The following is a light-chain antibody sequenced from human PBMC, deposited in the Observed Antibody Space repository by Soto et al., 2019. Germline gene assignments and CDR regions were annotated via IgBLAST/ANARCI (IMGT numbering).Light chain of an antibody. Sequence: IQLTQSPSFLSASVGDRVTMTCRASQGISSYLAWYQQKPGKAPKLLIYAASTLQSGVPSRFSGSGSGTEFTLTISSLQPEDFASYYCHQLNSYPLTFAGGTKVEIK. V-gene: IGKV1-9*01. J-gene: IGKJ4*01. CDR2: AAS. CDR3: HQLNSYPLT. CDR1: QGISSY.